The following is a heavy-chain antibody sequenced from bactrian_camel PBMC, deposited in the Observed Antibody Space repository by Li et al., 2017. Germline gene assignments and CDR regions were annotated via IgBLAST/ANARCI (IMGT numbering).Heavy chain of an antibody. J-gene: IGHJ4*01. Sequence: HVQLVESGGGSVQAGGSLRLTCVVYGYEIYRECMGWYRQAPGKEREGVAVIYTGGGDSTYYADSVKGRFTISEDNAKNKVYLQMNSLEPEDTAVYYCVTTFDGSMGQGTQVTVS. CDR2: IYTGGGDST. D-gene: IGHD5*01. CDR1: GYEIYREC. V-gene: IGHV3S54*01.